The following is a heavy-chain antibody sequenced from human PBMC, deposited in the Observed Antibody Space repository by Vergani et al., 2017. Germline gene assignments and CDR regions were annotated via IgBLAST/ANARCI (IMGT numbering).Heavy chain of an antibody. D-gene: IGHD4-17*01. V-gene: IGHV4-31*03. Sequence: QVQLQQWGAGLLKPSETLSLTCTVSGGSISSGGYYWSWIRQHPGKGLEWIGYIYYSGSTYYNPSLKSRVTISVDTSKNQFSLKLSSVTAADTAVYYCARVGPPFDGDYGKGYFDYWGQGTLVTVSS. CDR2: IYYSGST. J-gene: IGHJ4*02. CDR3: ARVGPPFDGDYGKGYFDY. CDR1: GGSISSGGYY.